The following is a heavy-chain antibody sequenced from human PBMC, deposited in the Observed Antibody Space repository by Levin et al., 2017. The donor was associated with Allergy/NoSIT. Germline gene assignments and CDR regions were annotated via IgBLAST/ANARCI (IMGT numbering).Heavy chain of an antibody. D-gene: IGHD2-15*01. CDR3: AGGEIVVVVAATAGAYYYYGMDV. CDR2: INHSGST. J-gene: IGHJ6*02. Sequence: SQTLSLTCAVYGGSFSGYYWSWIRQPPGKGLEWIGEINHSGSTNYNPSLKSRVTISVDTSKNQFSLKLSSVTAADTAVYYCAGGEIVVVVAATAGAYYYYGMDVWGQGTTVTVSS. V-gene: IGHV4-34*01. CDR1: GGSFSGYY.